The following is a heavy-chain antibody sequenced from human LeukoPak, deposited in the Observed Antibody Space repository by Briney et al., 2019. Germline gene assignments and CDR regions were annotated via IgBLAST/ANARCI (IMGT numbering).Heavy chain of an antibody. CDR3: ARAGLLRYFDWLPQAYGMDV. V-gene: IGHV3-48*02. CDR2: ISSSSSTI. D-gene: IGHD3-9*01. Sequence: PGGSLRLSCAASGFTFSSYSMNWVRQAPGKGLEWVSYISSSSSTIYYADSVKGRFTISRDNAKNSLYLQMNSLRDEDTAVYYCARAGLLRYFDWLPQAYGMDVWGQGTTVTVSS. J-gene: IGHJ6*02. CDR1: GFTFSSYS.